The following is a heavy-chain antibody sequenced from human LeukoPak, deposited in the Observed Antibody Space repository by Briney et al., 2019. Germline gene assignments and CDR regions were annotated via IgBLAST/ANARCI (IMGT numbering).Heavy chain of an antibody. CDR3: ASSAGPKGDAFDI. V-gene: IGHV7-4-1*02. J-gene: IGHJ3*02. CDR1: GYTFTSYA. Sequence: ASEKVSCTASGYTFTSYALNWVRQAPGPGLEWVGWINTNTGNPTYTQGFTGRFVFSLNTSVSTAYLQISSLKAEDTAVYYCASSAGPKGDAFDIWGQGTMVTVSS. D-gene: IGHD6-19*01. CDR2: INTNTGNP.